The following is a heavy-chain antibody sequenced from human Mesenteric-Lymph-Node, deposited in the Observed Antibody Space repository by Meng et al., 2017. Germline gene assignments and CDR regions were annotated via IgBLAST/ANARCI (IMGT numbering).Heavy chain of an antibody. D-gene: IGHD3-3*01. Sequence: GGSLRLSCEASGFTFSDFWMHWVRQGPAGALEWVSRITPSGDYVAYSGSVRGRFTVSRDNAKNTLTLQMDSLRADYTALYFCVKDITPGGADVWGQGTTVTVSS. CDR1: GFTFSDFW. J-gene: IGHJ6*01. V-gene: IGHV3-74*01. CDR2: ITPSGDYV. CDR3: VKDITPGGADV.